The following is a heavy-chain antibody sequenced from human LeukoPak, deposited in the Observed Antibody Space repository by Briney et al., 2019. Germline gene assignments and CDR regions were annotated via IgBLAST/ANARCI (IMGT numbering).Heavy chain of an antibody. CDR2: MWSDGTKT. V-gene: IGHV3-33*01. J-gene: IGHJ4*02. CDR3: ARVGNDYGDYNVY. D-gene: IGHD4-17*01. CDR1: GFTLSHFG. Sequence: GGSLRLSCTASGFTLSHFGMHWVRQAPGKGLELVALMWSDGTKTSYADSVKGRFTISRDNSKNTLYLQMNNVRAEDTAVYYCARVGNDYGDYNVYWGQGTLVTVSS.